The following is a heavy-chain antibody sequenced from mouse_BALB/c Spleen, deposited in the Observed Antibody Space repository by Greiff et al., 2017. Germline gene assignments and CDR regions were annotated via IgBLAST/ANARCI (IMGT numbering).Heavy chain of an antibody. Sequence: QVQLQQPGAELVKPGASVKLSCKASGYTFTSYWMHWVKQRHGQGLEWIGEINPSNGRTNYNEKFKSKATLTVDKSSSTAYMQLSSLTSEDSAVYYCASGGYFDYWGQGTTLTVSS. CDR3: ASGGYFDY. CDR2: INPSNGRT. J-gene: IGHJ2*01. CDR1: GYTFTSYW. V-gene: IGHV1S81*02.